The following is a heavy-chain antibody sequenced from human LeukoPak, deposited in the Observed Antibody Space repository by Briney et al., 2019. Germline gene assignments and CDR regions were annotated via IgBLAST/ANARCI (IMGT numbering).Heavy chain of an antibody. CDR2: ISSSSSYI. CDR3: ARDSLNGDYEQSFQH. Sequence: PGGSLRLSCAASGFTFSSYSMNWVRQAGGKGVEWVSSISSSSSYIYYADSVKGRFTISRDNAKNSVYLQMNSLRAEDTPVYYCARDSLNGDYEQSFQHWARAPRSPSPQ. J-gene: IGHJ1*01. V-gene: IGHV3-21*01. CDR1: GFTFSSYS. D-gene: IGHD4-17*01.